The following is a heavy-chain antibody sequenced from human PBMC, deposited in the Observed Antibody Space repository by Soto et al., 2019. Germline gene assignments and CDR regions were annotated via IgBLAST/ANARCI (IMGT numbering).Heavy chain of an antibody. V-gene: IGHV1-69*13. J-gene: IGHJ6*02. CDR3: ARDGITMVRGVNPYYYYGMDV. Sequence: ASVKVSCKASGGTFSSYAISWVRQAPGQGLEWMGGIIPIFGTANYAQKFQGRVTITADESTSTAYMELSSLRSEDTAVYYCARDGITMVRGVNPYYYYGMDVWGQGTTVTVSS. D-gene: IGHD3-10*01. CDR1: GGTFSSYA. CDR2: IIPIFGTA.